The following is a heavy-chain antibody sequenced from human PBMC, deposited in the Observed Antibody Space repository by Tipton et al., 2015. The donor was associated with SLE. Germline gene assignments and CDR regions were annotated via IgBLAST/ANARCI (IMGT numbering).Heavy chain of an antibody. Sequence: TLSLTCTVSGGSISSSSYYWGWIRQPPGKGLEWIGSIYYSGSTYYDPSLKSRVTISVDTSKNQFSLKLSSVTAADTAVYYCARQGYSSSWYYYYYGMDVWGQGTTVTVSS. J-gene: IGHJ6*02. V-gene: IGHV4-39*01. D-gene: IGHD6-13*01. CDR3: ARQGYSSSWYYYYYGMDV. CDR1: GGSISSSSYY. CDR2: IYYSGST.